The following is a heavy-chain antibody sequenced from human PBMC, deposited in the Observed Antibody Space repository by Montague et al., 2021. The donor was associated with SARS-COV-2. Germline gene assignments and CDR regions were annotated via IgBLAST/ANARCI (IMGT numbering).Heavy chain of an antibody. CDR2: IFYTGST. J-gene: IGHJ4*02. CDR1: GGSTSNYY. V-gene: IGHV4-59*01. Sequence: SETLSLTCSLSGGSTSNYYWTWIRQSPGKGLQWIGYIFYTGSTKFNPSLKSRVSMSLDTSKNHFSLRLSAVTAADTARYYCARAQNICFIANCVNYFDLWGLGALVTVSS. CDR3: ARAQNICFIANCVNYFDL. D-gene: IGHD2-15*01.